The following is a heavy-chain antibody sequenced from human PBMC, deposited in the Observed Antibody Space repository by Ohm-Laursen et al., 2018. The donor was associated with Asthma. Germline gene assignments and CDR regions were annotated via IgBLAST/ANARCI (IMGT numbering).Heavy chain of an antibody. Sequence: PSQTLSLTCTVSGDSISSSRSYWGWIRQPPGKGLDWIGIISFEGSTYYNPSLGGRLTMSVDTSKTLVSLTLSSVTVADTAMYYCAFCSGGTCYHGVFDFWGQGSMVTVSS. D-gene: IGHD2-15*01. CDR1: GDSISSSRSY. V-gene: IGHV4-39*01. CDR3: AFCSGGTCYHGVFDF. J-gene: IGHJ3*01. CDR2: ISFEGST.